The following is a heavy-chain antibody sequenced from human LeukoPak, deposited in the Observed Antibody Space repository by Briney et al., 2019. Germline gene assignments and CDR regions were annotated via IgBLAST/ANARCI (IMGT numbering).Heavy chain of an antibody. Sequence: PGGSLRLSCAASGFAVSSNHMNWVRQAPGKGLEWVSVIFNGGSTYYADSVKGRFTISRVNSKNTLYLQMNSLRAEDTAVYYCATSIVGLTYDEHFQHWGQGTLVTVSS. CDR2: IFNGGST. D-gene: IGHD1-26*01. CDR1: GFAVSSNH. V-gene: IGHV3-53*01. J-gene: IGHJ1*01. CDR3: ATSIVGLTYDEHFQH.